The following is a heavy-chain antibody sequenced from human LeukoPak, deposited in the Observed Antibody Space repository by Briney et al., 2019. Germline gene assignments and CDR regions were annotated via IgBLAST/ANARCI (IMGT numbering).Heavy chain of an antibody. CDR3: ARLGIYSNTSGVGY. D-gene: IGHD4-11*01. CDR1: GYSIGSGYF. V-gene: IGHV4-38-2*02. Sequence: SESLSLTCTVSGYSIGSGYFWGGLRQPPGKGLEFIGSFFHSGTTYYNPSLKSRVTISLDTSKNQFSLKVKSVAGADTAVYYCARLGIYSNTSGVGYWGQGNLVTVS. CDR2: FFHSGTT. J-gene: IGHJ4*02.